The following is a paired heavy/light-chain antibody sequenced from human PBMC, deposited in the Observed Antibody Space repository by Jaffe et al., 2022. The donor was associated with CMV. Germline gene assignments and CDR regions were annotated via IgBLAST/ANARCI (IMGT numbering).Light chain of an antibody. V-gene: IGKV3-15*01. CDR3: QQYHDWPRT. Sequence: EIVMTQSPATLSVSPGERAILSCRASQTITNNLVWYQQKPGQAPRLLIYGASTRATDIPARFSGSGSGTEFTLTITSLQSEDFAVYYCQQYHDWPRTFGQGTKVDIK. J-gene: IGKJ1*01. CDR1: QTITNN. CDR2: GAS.
Heavy chain of an antibody. CDR3: ARVHYGSSDDLDY. CDR1: GFSFSSYS. V-gene: IGHV3-48*02. CDR2: ISSRSSTI. Sequence: EVQLVESGGGLVQPGGSLRLSCAASGFSFSSYSMSWVRQAPGKGLEWVSYISSRSSTIYYADAVKGRFTISKDNVKNSLYLQMDSLRDEDTAVYYCARVHYGSSDDLDYWGQGTLVTVSS. J-gene: IGHJ4*02. D-gene: IGHD6-6*01.